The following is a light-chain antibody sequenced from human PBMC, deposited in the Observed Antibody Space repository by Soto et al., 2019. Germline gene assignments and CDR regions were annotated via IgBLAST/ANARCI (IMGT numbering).Light chain of an antibody. Sequence: EIVLTQSPGTLSLSPGKRATLSCRASQSVSSYYLAWYQQKPGQAPRLLIYGASTRATGIPDRFSGSGSGTDFTLTISRLEPEDFAVYYWQQYGSSPLTFGGGTKVEIK. CDR1: QSVSSYY. V-gene: IGKV3-20*01. J-gene: IGKJ4*01. CDR3: QQYGSSPLT. CDR2: GAS.